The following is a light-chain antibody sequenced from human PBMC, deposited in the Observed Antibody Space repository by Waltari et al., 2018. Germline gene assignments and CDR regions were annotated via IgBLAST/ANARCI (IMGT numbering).Light chain of an antibody. CDR3: QAWDSSSYV. V-gene: IGLV3-1*01. J-gene: IGLJ1*01. CDR2: QDS. Sequence: SYELTQPPSVSASPGQTASITCSGDKLAAKYACWYQQKPGQSPVLVIYQDSKRPSGIPERFSGSNSGNTATLTISGTQAMDEADYYCQAWDSSSYVFGTGTKVTVL. CDR1: KLAAKY.